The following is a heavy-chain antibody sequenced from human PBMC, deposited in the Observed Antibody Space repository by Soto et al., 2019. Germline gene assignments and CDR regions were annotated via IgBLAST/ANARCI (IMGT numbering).Heavy chain of an antibody. CDR3: ARGTYYYGSASYVLPPFDY. Sequence: QVQLVQSGAEVKKPGSSVKVSCKASGGTFSSYAISWVRQAPGQGLEWMGGIIPIFGTANYAQKFQGRVTITADESTSTAYMELSSLRSEDTAVYYCARGTYYYGSASYVLPPFDYWGQGTLVTVSS. CDR1: GGTFSSYA. D-gene: IGHD3-10*01. J-gene: IGHJ4*02. CDR2: IIPIFGTA. V-gene: IGHV1-69*01.